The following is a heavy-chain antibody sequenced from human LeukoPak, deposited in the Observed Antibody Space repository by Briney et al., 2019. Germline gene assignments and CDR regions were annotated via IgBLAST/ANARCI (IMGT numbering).Heavy chain of an antibody. J-gene: IGHJ4*02. V-gene: IGHV3-23*01. Sequence: GGSLRLSCAASGFTFSSYAMSWVRQAPGKGLEWVSGVSGSGDNTYYADSVKGRFTISRDNSKNTLYVQVNSLGTEDTAAYYCAKGSYYDSSGSFYFDYWGQGTLVTVSS. CDR1: GFTFSSYA. D-gene: IGHD3-22*01. CDR2: VSGSGDNT. CDR3: AKGSYYDSSGSFYFDY.